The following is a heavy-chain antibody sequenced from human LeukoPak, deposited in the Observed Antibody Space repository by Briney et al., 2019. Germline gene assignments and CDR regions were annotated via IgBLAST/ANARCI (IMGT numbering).Heavy chain of an antibody. Sequence: SVTVSCTASGGTFSSYAISWVRQAPGQGLEWMGGIIPIFGTANYAQKFQGRVTITADESTSTAYMELSSLRSEDTAVYYCARVPRTIYSSRENWFDPWGQGTLVTVSS. CDR3: ARVPRTIYSSRENWFDP. J-gene: IGHJ5*02. D-gene: IGHD6-19*01. CDR1: GGTFSSYA. V-gene: IGHV1-69*13. CDR2: IIPIFGTA.